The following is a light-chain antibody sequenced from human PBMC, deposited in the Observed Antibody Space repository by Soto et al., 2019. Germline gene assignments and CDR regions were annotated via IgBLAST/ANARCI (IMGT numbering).Light chain of an antibody. CDR3: QQYHSWPPLT. CDR1: QSININ. V-gene: IGKV3D-15*01. Sequence: EVLMTQSPATLSVSPGERVTLSCRASQSININLAWYQQKPGQAPRVLIYGASSRASGIPDRFSGSWSGTAFSVSISRLEHVDFAFYYCQQYHSWPPLTFGVGTRVEIK. CDR2: GAS. J-gene: IGKJ4*01.